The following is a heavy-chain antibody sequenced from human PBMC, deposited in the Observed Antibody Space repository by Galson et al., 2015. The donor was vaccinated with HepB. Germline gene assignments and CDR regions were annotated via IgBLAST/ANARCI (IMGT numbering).Heavy chain of an antibody. CDR3: ARGAAAVDS. CDR2: IKQGGSKG. CDR1: GFNFTTYW. V-gene: IGHV3-7*03. J-gene: IGHJ4*02. Sequence: SLRLSCAASGFNFTTYWMAWVRQAPGRGLQWVAGIKQGGSKGFYVDSVKGRFSISRDNAKKSVYLQMNSLRADDTAVYYCARGAAAVDSWGQGVLVTVSS. D-gene: IGHD1-26*01.